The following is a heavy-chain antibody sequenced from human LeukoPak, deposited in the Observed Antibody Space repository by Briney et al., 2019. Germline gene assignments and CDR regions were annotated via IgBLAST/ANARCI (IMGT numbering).Heavy chain of an antibody. D-gene: IGHD6-25*01. CDR2: ISYDGITT. CDR3: ARDEIPSGT. CDR1: GFSFSTYA. Sequence: PGGSLRLSCAASGFSFSTYAMYWVRQAPGKGLECVALISYDGITTYYADSVKGRFTISRDNSRSTVDLQMNSLRVEGTGIYYCARDEIPSGTWGQGTMVIVSS. V-gene: IGHV3-30-3*01. J-gene: IGHJ3*01.